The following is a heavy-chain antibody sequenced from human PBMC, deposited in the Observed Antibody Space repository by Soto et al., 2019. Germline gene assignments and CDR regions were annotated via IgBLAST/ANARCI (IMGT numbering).Heavy chain of an antibody. CDR2: IYPSDSDT. D-gene: IGHD6-13*01. CDR1: GYNFATNW. Sequence: GESLXISCKTSGYNFATNWIGWVRQMPGKGLEWIGIIYPSDSDTRYSPSFQGQVSISVVKSINTAYLQWSGLKASDTAMYYCARLGVGIAAAYWGQGTQVTISS. J-gene: IGHJ4*02. CDR3: ARLGVGIAAAY. V-gene: IGHV5-51*01.